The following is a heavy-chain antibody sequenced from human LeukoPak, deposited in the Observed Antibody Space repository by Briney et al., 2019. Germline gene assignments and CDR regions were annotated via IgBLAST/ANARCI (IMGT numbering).Heavy chain of an antibody. CDR1: GFTFSNAW. J-gene: IGHJ4*02. CDR2: ISYDGSNK. CDR3: AKDLASLDY. V-gene: IGHV3-30*18. Sequence: GGSLRLSCAASGFTFSNAWMSWVRQAPGKGLEWVAVISYDGSNKYYADSVKGRFTISRDNSKNTLYLQMNSLRAEDTAVYYCAKDLASLDYWGQGTLVTVSS.